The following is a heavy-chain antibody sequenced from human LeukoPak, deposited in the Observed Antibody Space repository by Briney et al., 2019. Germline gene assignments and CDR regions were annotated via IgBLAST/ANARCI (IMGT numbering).Heavy chain of an antibody. D-gene: IGHD2-2*01. CDR3: ARGVVVPAAQTLGYYYYMDV. Sequence: SQTLSLTCTVSGGSISSGSYYWSWIRQPAGKGLEWIGRIYTSGSTNYNPSLKSRVTISVDTSKNQFSLKLSSVTAADTAVYYCARGVVVPAAQTLGYYYYMDVWGKGTTVTVSS. CDR1: GGSISSGSYY. CDR2: IYTSGST. V-gene: IGHV4-61*02. J-gene: IGHJ6*03.